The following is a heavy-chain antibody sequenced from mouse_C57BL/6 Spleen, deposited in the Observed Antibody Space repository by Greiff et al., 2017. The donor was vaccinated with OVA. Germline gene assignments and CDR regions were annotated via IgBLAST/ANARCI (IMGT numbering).Heavy chain of an antibody. J-gene: IGHJ4*01. CDR3: ARLDYGSSYGAMDY. CDR2: INPNNGGT. Sequence: VQLQQSGPELVKPGASVKISCKASGYTFTDYYMNWVKQSHGKSLEWIGDINPNNGGTSYNQKFKGKATLTVDKSSSTAYMELRSLTSEDSAVYYCARLDYGSSYGAMDYWGQGTSVTVSS. V-gene: IGHV1-26*01. CDR1: GYTFTDYY. D-gene: IGHD1-1*01.